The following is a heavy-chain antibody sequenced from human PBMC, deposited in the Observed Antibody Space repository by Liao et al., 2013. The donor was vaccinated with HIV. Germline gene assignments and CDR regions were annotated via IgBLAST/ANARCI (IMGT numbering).Heavy chain of an antibody. D-gene: IGHD3-3*01. V-gene: IGHV4-61*02. CDR3: ARAPYYDFWSGYRGGFDY. CDR2: IYTSGIT. J-gene: IGHJ4*02. Sequence: QVQLQESGPGLVKPSQTLSLTCTVSGGSISSGSYFWSWIRQPAGKGLEWIGRIYTSGITNYNPSLKSRVTISVDTSKNHFSLKLSSVTAADTAVYYCARAPYYDFWSGYRGGFDYWGQGTLVTVSS. CDR1: GGSISSGSYF.